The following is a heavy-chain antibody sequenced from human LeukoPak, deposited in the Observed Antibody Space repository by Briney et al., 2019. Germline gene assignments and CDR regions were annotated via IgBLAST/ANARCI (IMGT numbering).Heavy chain of an antibody. D-gene: IGHD5-12*01. CDR1: GGSFSGYY. CDR3: AGEDIVARKSYYYSGMDV. Sequence: PSETLSLTCAVYGGSFSGYYWSWIRQPPGKGLEWIGEINHSGSTNYNPSLKSRVTISVDTSKNQFSLKLSSVTAADTAVYYCAGEDIVARKSYYYSGMDVWGPPTTVTGSS. CDR2: INHSGST. J-gene: IGHJ6*02. V-gene: IGHV4-34*01.